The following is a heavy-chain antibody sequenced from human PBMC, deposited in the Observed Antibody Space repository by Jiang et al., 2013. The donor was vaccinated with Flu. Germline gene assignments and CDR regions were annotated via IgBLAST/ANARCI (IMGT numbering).Heavy chain of an antibody. CDR2: INPSGGRT. CDR3: ARRSGNGLDY. Sequence: QLVESGAEVKKPGASVRVSCTASGYTFTNYYIHWVRQAPGQGFEWMGIINPSGGRTTYAQRLQGRVSMTRGTSTSTVYMESTSLRSDDTAVYFCARRSGNGLDYWGQGTLVTVSS. J-gene: IGHJ4*02. CDR1: GYTFTNYY. D-gene: IGHD4-23*01. V-gene: IGHV1-46*01.